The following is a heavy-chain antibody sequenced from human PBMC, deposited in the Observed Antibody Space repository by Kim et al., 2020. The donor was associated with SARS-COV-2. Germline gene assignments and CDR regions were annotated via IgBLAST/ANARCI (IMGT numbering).Heavy chain of an antibody. D-gene: IGHD3-10*01. CDR1: GYTLTELS. CDR2: FDPEDGET. V-gene: IGHV1-24*01. J-gene: IGHJ6*02. Sequence: ASVKVSCKVSGYTLTELSMHWVRQAPGKGLEWMGGFDPEDGETIYAQKFQGGVTMTEDTSTDTAYMELSSLRSEDTAVYYCATSFPIITMVRGVIITNYYYGMDVWGQGTTVTVSS. CDR3: ATSFPIITMVRGVIITNYYYGMDV.